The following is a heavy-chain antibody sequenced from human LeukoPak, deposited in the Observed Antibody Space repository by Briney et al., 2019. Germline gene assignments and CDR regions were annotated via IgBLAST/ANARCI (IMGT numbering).Heavy chain of an antibody. D-gene: IGHD6-13*01. CDR3: ARGGGYSSIWNWFDP. CDR2: IYYSGST. Sequence: SETLSLTCTVSGGSISSNHRSWIRQPPGKGLEWIGLIYYSGSTNYNPSLKSRVTISVDTSKYKFSLKLNSVTAADTAVYYCARGGGYSSIWNWFDPWGQGTLVTVSS. CDR1: GGSISSNH. V-gene: IGHV4-59*01. J-gene: IGHJ5*02.